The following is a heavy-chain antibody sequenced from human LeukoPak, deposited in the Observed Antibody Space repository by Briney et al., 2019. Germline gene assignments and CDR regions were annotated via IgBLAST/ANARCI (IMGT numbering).Heavy chain of an antibody. Sequence: ASVKVSCKASGGTFSSYAISWVRQAPGQGLEWMGGIIPIFGTANYAQKFQGRVTITADESTSTAYMELSSLRSEDTAVYYCARDRSDSGGYYYDDAFDIWGQGTMVTVSS. CDR1: GGTFSSYA. D-gene: IGHD3-22*01. V-gene: IGHV1-69*13. J-gene: IGHJ3*02. CDR2: IIPIFGTA. CDR3: ARDRSDSGGYYYDDAFDI.